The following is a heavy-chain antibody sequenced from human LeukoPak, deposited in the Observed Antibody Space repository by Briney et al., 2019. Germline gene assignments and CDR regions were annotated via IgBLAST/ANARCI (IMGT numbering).Heavy chain of an antibody. D-gene: IGHD3-10*01. V-gene: IGHV3-21*01. CDR2: ISSSSSYI. Sequence: GGSLRLSCAASGFTFSSYSMNWVRQAPGKGLEWVSSISSSSSYIYYADSVKGRFTISRDNAKNSLYLQMNSPRAEDTAVYYCARVGALWFGEYVFDYWGQGTLVTVSS. CDR1: GFTFSSYS. CDR3: ARVGALWFGEYVFDY. J-gene: IGHJ4*02.